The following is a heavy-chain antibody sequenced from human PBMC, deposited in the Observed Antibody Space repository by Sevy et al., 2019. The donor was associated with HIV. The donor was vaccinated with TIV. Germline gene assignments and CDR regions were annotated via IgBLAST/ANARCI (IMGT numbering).Heavy chain of an antibody. CDR2: TRNKADGYTT. V-gene: IGHV3-72*01. D-gene: IGHD6-13*01. CDR3: AIQAGIAAAGRVFDY. CDR1: GFTFSDHY. Sequence: GGSLRLSCVASGFTFSDHYMEWVRQAPGKGLEWVGRTRNKADGYTTEYAGSVKGRFTISRDESKNSLYVQMNSLKTEDTAVYYCAIQAGIAAAGRVFDYWGQGTLVTVSS. J-gene: IGHJ4*02.